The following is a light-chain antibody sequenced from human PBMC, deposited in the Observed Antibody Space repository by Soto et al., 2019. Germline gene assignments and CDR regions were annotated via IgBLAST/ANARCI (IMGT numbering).Light chain of an antibody. CDR2: KAS. CDR3: QHYSAFSVT. Sequence: DIQMTQSPSTLSASVGDRVAITCRASQNIGDLLAWYPLKPGEAPKLLIYKASYLETGVPSRFSGSGSGTEFTFTISSLQPGDLATYYCQHYSAFSVTFGQGTKVDIK. CDR1: QNIGDL. J-gene: IGKJ1*01. V-gene: IGKV1-5*03.